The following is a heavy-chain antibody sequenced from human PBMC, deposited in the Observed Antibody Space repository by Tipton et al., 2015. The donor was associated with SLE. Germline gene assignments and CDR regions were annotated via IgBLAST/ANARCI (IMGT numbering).Heavy chain of an antibody. D-gene: IGHD2-21*01. CDR2: IRYDGSNK. J-gene: IGHJ2*01. CDR1: GFTFSSYG. Sequence: SLRLSCAASGFTFSSYGMHWVRQAPGKGLEWVAFIRYDGSNKYYADSVKGRFTISRDNAKNSLYLQMNSLRTEDTALYYCAKDFCGGDCYSWYFDLWGRGTLVTVSS. CDR3: AKDFCGGDCYSWYFDL. V-gene: IGHV3-30*02.